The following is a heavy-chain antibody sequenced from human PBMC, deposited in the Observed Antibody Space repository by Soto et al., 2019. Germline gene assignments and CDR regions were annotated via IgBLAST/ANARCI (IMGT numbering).Heavy chain of an antibody. J-gene: IGHJ5*02. CDR2: IIPILGIA. V-gene: IGHV1-69*08. D-gene: IGHD2-2*01. Sequence: QVQLVQSGAEVKKPGSSVKVSCKASGGTFSSYTISWVRQAPGQGLEWMGRIIPILGIANYAQKFQGRVTITEDKSTSTAYMELSSLRSEDTAVYYCARDRENYQNWFDPWGQGTLVTVSS. CDR3: ARDRENYQNWFDP. CDR1: GGTFSSYT.